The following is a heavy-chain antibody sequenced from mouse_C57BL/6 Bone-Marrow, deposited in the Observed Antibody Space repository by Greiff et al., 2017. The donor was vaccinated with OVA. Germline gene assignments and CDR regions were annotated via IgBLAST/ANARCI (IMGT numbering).Heavy chain of an antibody. J-gene: IGHJ2*01. CDR1: GYSITSGYY. Sequence: EVKLVESGPGLVKPSQSLSLTCSVTGYSITSGYYWNWIRQFPGNKLEWMGYISYDGSNNYNPSLKNRISITRDTSKNQFFLKLNSVTTEDTATYYCAMLLLRFDYWGQGTTLTVSS. CDR2: ISYDGSN. V-gene: IGHV3-6*01. D-gene: IGHD1-1*01. CDR3: AMLLLRFDY.